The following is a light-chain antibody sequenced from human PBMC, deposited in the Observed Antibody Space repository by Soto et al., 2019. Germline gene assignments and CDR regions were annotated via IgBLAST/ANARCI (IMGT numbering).Light chain of an antibody. J-gene: IGKJ1*01. CDR3: QQCNAFWT. V-gene: IGKV1-5*01. CDR2: DVS. Sequence: DIQMTQSPPTLSASVGDRVTISCRASQGISNYLAWYQQKPGEAPKVLIYDVSSLESGVPSRFSGSGSGTEFTLTISSLQPDDFATYYCQQCNAFWTFGQGTKVDIK. CDR1: QGISNY.